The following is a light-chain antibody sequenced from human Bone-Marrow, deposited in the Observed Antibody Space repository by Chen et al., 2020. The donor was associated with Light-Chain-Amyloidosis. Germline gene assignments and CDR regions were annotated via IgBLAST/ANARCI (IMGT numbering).Light chain of an antibody. CDR1: SSDVGGDNH. CDR3: SSYTITNTLV. Sequence: QSALTQPASVSGSPGQSITISCTGTSSDVGGDNHVSWYQQHPDKAPKLMIYEVTNRPSWVPDRYSVSKSDNTASLTISGLQTEDEADEFCSSYTITNTLVFGSGTRVTVL. CDR2: EVT. J-gene: IGLJ1*01. V-gene: IGLV2-14*01.